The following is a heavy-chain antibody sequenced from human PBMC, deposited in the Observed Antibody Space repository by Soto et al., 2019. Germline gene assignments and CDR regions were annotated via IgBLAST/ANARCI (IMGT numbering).Heavy chain of an antibody. CDR1: GGSFSGYY. J-gene: IGHJ4*02. D-gene: IGHD6-6*01. Sequence: SETLSLPCAVYGGSFSGYYWSWIRQPPGKGLEWIGEINHSGSTNYKPSLKSRVTITVDTSKNQFSLKLSSVTAADPTVYYCAGQRSIASRPHYFDYWGQGTRVTVSS. CDR3: AGQRSIASRPHYFDY. CDR2: INHSGST. V-gene: IGHV4-34*01.